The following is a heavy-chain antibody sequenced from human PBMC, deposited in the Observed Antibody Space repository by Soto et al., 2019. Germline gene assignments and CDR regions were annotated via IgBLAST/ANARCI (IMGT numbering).Heavy chain of an antibody. CDR1: GYTFTSHG. J-gene: IGHJ5*02. V-gene: IGHV1-18*04. Sequence: VQLVQSGAEVKKPGASVKVSCQASGYTFTSHGIAWVRQAPGQDLEWMGWISAYNGDTNYAQRLQGRVTMTTDTSTSTVYMELKSLKSDDTAVYYCARDQEYSTSGLYWFDLWGQGTLVTVSA. CDR2: ISAYNGDT. D-gene: IGHD6-6*01. CDR3: ARDQEYSTSGLYWFDL.